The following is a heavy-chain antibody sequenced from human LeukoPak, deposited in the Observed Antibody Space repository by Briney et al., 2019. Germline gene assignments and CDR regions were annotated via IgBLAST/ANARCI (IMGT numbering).Heavy chain of an antibody. CDR3: AGQLVKGY. J-gene: IGHJ4*02. V-gene: IGHV3-30*04. Sequence: GGSLRLSCAASGFTFSTYAMHWVRQAPGKGLEWVAVISYDGSSKYYADSVKGRFTISRDNSKNTLYLQMNSLRAEDTAVYYCAGQLVKGYWGQGTLVTVSS. D-gene: IGHD6-13*01. CDR2: ISYDGSSK. CDR1: GFTFSTYA.